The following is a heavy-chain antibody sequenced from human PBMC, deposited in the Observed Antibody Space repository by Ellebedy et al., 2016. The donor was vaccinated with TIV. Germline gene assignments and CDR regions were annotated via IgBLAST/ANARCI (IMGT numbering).Heavy chain of an antibody. CDR1: DNSFTRFG. CDR2: LNPGNGNT. J-gene: IGHJ4*02. CDR3: ARSMVRGVNPQIDY. V-gene: IGHV1-3*01. Sequence: AASVKVSCKAYDNSFTRFGFTWVRQAPGQRLEWMGWLNPGNGNTKDSQTFQGRVTMTWDTSASTAYMELRSLRSEDTAVYYWARSMVRGVNPQIDYWGQGTLVTVSS. D-gene: IGHD3-10*01.